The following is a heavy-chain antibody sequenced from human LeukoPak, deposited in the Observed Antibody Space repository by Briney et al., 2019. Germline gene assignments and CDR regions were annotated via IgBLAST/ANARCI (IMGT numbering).Heavy chain of an antibody. CDR3: ARTLSSGYYYYYMDV. Sequence: ETLSLTCTVSGGSISSYYWSWIRQPAGKGLEWIGRIYTSGSTNYNPSLKSRVTMSVDTSKNQFSLKLSSVTAADTAVYYCARTLSSGYYYYYMDVWGKGTTVTVSS. CDR2: IYTSGST. V-gene: IGHV4-4*07. CDR1: GGSISSYY. D-gene: IGHD6-19*01. J-gene: IGHJ6*03.